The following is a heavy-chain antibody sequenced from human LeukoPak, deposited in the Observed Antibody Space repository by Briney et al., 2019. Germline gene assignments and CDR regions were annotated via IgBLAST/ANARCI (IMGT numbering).Heavy chain of an antibody. V-gene: IGHV4-61*01. CDR3: ARGFRGWFGELSWFDP. D-gene: IGHD3-10*01. CDR2: IYYSGST. CDR1: GVSVSSGSYY. Sequence: SETLSLTCTVSGVSVSSGSYYWSWLRQPPGKGLEWIVYIYYSGSTNYNPALKRRVTISVDTSKNQFSLKLSSVTAADTAVYYCARGFRGWFGELSWFDPWGQGTLVTVSS. J-gene: IGHJ5*02.